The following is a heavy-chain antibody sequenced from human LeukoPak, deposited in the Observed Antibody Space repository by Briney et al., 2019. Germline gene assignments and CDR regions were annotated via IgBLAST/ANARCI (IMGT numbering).Heavy chain of an antibody. CDR2: IIPILGIA. Sequence: GASMKVSCKASGGTFSSYAISWVRQAPGQGLEWMGRIIPILGIANYAQKFQGRVTVTADKSTSTAYMELSSLRSEDTAVYYCARVLGGYSGYDYLGYWGQGTLVTVSS. CDR1: GGTFSSYA. CDR3: ARVLGGYSGYDYLGY. D-gene: IGHD5-12*01. V-gene: IGHV1-69*04. J-gene: IGHJ4*02.